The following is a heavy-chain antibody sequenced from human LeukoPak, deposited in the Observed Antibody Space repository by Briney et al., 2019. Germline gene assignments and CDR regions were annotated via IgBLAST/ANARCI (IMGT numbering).Heavy chain of an antibody. D-gene: IGHD5-18*01. Sequence: SVKVSCKASGGTFSSYAISWVRQAPGQGLEWMGGIIPIFGTANYAQKFQGRVTITADESTSTAYMELSSQRSEDTAVYYCARSYTAMASFYYYYGMDVWGKGTTVTVSS. J-gene: IGHJ6*04. CDR2: IIPIFGTA. V-gene: IGHV1-69*01. CDR3: ARSYTAMASFYYYYGMDV. CDR1: GGTFSSYA.